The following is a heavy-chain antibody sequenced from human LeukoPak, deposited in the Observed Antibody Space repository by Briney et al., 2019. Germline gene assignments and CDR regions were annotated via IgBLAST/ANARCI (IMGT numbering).Heavy chain of an antibody. J-gene: IGHJ3*02. V-gene: IGHV3-7*01. CDR3: ARRGAVAGTWGAFDI. Sequence: GSLRLSCAASGFTFSSYWMSWVRQAPGKGLEWVANIKQDGSEKYYVDSVKGRFTISRDNAKNSLYLQMNSLRAEDTAVYYCARRGAVAGTWGAFDIWGQGTMVTVSS. CDR2: IKQDGSEK. D-gene: IGHD6-19*01. CDR1: GFTFSSYW.